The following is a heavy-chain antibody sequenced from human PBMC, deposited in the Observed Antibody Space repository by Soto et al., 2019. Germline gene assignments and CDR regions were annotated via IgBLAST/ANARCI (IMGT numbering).Heavy chain of an antibody. D-gene: IGHD5-18*01. J-gene: IGHJ5*02. V-gene: IGHV1-69*13. Sequence: SVKVSCKASGGTFSSYAISWVRQAPGQGLEWMGGIIPIFGTANYAQKFQGRVTITADESSSTAYMELSSLRSEDTAVYYCARGALRGYSYSFDPWGQGTLVTVSS. CDR1: GGTFSSYA. CDR3: ARGALRGYSYSFDP. CDR2: IIPIFGTA.